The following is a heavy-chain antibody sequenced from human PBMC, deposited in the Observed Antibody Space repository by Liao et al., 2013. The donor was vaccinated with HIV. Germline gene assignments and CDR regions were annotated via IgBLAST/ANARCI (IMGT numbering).Heavy chain of an antibody. D-gene: IGHD6-19*01. CDR1: GGSISSGDYY. V-gene: IGHV4-61*08. J-gene: IGHJ4*02. Sequence: QVQLQESGPGLVKPSQTLSLTCTVSGGSISSGDYYWSWIRQPPGKGLEWIGYIYYSGSTNYNPSLKSRVTISVDTSKNQFSLKLSSVTAADTAVYYCARVSMAGTDSHYFDYWGQGTLVTVSS. CDR2: IYYSGST. CDR3: ARVSMAGTDSHYFDY.